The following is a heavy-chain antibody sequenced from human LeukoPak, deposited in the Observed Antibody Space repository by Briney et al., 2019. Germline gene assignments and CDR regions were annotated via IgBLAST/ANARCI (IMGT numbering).Heavy chain of an antibody. CDR2: IRYDGTNK. CDR3: ARDDYGGIDY. J-gene: IGHJ4*02. Sequence: GGSLRLSCAASGFTFSSYGMHWVRQAPGKGLEWVTFIRYDGTNKYYADSVKGRFAISRDNSKNTLYLQMNSLRAEDTAVYYCARDDYGGIDYWGQGTLVTVSS. V-gene: IGHV3-30*02. D-gene: IGHD4-17*01. CDR1: GFTFSSYG.